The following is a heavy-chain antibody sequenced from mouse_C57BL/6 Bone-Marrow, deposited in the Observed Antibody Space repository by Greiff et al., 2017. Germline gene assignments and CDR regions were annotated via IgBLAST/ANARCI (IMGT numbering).Heavy chain of an antibody. CDR2: INPYNGGT. D-gene: IGHD2-4*01. V-gene: IGHV1-19*01. CDR1: GYTFTDYY. J-gene: IGHJ2*01. CDR3: ARSDYDYYYFDY. Sequence: EVQLQQSGPVLVKPGASVKMSCKASGYTFTDYYMNWVKQSHGKSLEWIGVINPYNGGTSYNQKFKGKATLTVDKSSSTAYMELNSLTSEDSAVYFCARSDYDYYYFDYWGQGTTLTVSS.